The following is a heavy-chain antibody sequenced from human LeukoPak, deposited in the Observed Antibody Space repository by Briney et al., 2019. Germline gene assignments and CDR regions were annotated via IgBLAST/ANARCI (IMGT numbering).Heavy chain of an antibody. V-gene: IGHV4-39*01. Sequence: GSLRLSCAASGFTFSSYAMSWVRQAPGKGLEWIGSIYYSGSTYYNPSLKSRVTISVDTSKNQFSPKLSSVTAADTAVYYCARLHSHWGQGTLVTVSS. CDR2: IYYSGST. J-gene: IGHJ4*02. CDR3: ARLHSH. CDR1: GFTFSSYA.